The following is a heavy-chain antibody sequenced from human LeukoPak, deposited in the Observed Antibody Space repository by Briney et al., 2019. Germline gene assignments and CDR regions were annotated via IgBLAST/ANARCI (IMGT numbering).Heavy chain of an antibody. CDR1: GGSISSGDYY. J-gene: IGHJ4*02. CDR3: ARGRGREVDY. CDR2: IYTSGST. D-gene: IGHD3-16*01. V-gene: IGHV4-61*02. Sequence: SQTLSLTCTVSGGSISSGDYYWSWIRQPAGKGLEWIGRIYTSGSTNYNPSLKSRVTMSVDTSKNQFSLKLSSVTAADTAVYYCARGRGREVDYWGQGTLVTVSS.